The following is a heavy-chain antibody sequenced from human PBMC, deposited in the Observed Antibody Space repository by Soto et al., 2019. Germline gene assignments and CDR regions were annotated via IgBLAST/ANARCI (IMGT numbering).Heavy chain of an antibody. CDR1: GFTFTRYG. CDR2: ISAYNGNT. V-gene: IGHV1-18*01. J-gene: IGHJ4*02. CDR3: AREYDFSRPYYFDY. Sequence: ASVKVSCKASGFTFTRYGISWVRQAPGQGLEWMGWISAYNGNTNYAQKLQGRVTMTTDTSTSTAYMELRSLRSDDTAVYYCAREYDFSRPYYFDYWGQGTLVTVSS. D-gene: IGHD3-3*01.